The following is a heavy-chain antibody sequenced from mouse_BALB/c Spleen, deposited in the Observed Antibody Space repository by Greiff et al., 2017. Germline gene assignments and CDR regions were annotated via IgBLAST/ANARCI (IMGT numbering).Heavy chain of an antibody. CDR1: GFSLTSYG. Sequence: VMLVESGPGLVAPSQSLSITCTVSGFSLTSYGVHWVRQPPGKGLEWLGVIWAGGSTNYNSALMSRLSISKDNSKSQVFLKMNSLQTDDTAMYYCASYGNGAWFAYWGQGTLVTVSA. V-gene: IGHV2-9*02. J-gene: IGHJ3*01. CDR2: IWAGGST. CDR3: ASYGNGAWFAY. D-gene: IGHD2-1*01.